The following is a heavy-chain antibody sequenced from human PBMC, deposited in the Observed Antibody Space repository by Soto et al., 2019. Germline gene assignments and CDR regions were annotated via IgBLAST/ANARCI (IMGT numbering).Heavy chain of an antibody. Sequence: EVQLVESGGGLVQPGGSLRLSCAASGFTFSSYWMHWVRQAPGKGLVWVSRINRDGSTTTYADSVKGLFTISRDNAKNTLYLQMNSLRADDTAVYYCARVATGSYNWFDPWGQGTLVTVSS. CDR1: GFTFSSYW. V-gene: IGHV3-74*01. J-gene: IGHJ5*02. D-gene: IGHD1-26*01. CDR3: ARVATGSYNWFDP. CDR2: INRDGSTT.